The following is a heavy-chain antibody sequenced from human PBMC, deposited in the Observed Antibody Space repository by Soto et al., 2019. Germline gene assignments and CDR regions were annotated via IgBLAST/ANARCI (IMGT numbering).Heavy chain of an antibody. Sequence: PGGALRLSCAASGFTFSSYAMHWVRQAPGKGLEWVAVISYDGSNKYYADSVKGRFTISRDNSKNTLYLQMNSLRAEDTAVYYCARPGHCSSTSCSDNYYYYYGMDVWGQGTTVTVSS. CDR3: ARPGHCSSTSCSDNYYYYYGMDV. D-gene: IGHD2-2*01. V-gene: IGHV3-30-3*01. CDR2: ISYDGSNK. J-gene: IGHJ6*02. CDR1: GFTFSSYA.